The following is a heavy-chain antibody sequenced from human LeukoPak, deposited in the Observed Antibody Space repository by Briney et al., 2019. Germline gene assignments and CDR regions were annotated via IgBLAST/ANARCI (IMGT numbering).Heavy chain of an antibody. CDR1: GGSFSGYY. D-gene: IGHD1-26*01. J-gene: IGHJ2*01. Sequence: SETLSLTCAVYGGSFSGYYWSWIRQPPGKGLEWIGEINHSGSTNYNPSLKSRVTISVDTSKNQFSLKLSSVTAGDTAVYYCARVAGYYGWYFDLWGRGTLVTVSS. CDR3: ARVAGYYGWYFDL. V-gene: IGHV4-34*01. CDR2: INHSGST.